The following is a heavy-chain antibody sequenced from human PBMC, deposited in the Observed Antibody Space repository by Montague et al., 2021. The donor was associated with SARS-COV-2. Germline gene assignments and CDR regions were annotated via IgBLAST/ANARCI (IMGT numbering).Heavy chain of an antibody. CDR2: IHSAGRGT. CDR3: AKVGDILAGYSLINLDA. CDR1: GFTFSNSP. V-gene: IGHV3-23*03. J-gene: IGHJ5*02. Sequence: PRLSCAASGFTFSNSPMSWVRQAPGKGLDWVSVIHSAGRGTYYADSVQGRFTISRDNLKNTVYLQMNSLRDVDTALYYRAKVGDILAGYSLINLDAWGRGTLVVVSS. D-gene: IGHD3-9*01.